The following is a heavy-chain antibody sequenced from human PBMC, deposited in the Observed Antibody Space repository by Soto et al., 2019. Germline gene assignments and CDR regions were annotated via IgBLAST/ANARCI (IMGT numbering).Heavy chain of an antibody. CDR2: IYYSGST. CDR1: GGSISSGGYY. D-gene: IGHD6-6*01. J-gene: IGHJ6*02. CDR3: ARGWDIEYSSSVDYYGMDV. V-gene: IGHV4-31*03. Sequence: GPGPRWASETLSLTCTVSGGSISSGGYYWSWIRQHPGRGLEWIGYIYYSGSTYYNPSLKSRVTISVDTSKNQFSLKLSSVTAADTAVYYCARGWDIEYSSSVDYYGMDVWGQGTTVTVSS.